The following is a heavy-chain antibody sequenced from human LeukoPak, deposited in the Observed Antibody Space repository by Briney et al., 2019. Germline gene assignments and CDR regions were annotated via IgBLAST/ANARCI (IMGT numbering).Heavy chain of an antibody. D-gene: IGHD6-19*01. J-gene: IGHJ3*02. Sequence: SQTLSLTCAISGDSVSSNSAAWNWIRQSPSRGLEWLGRTYYRSKWYNDYAVSVKSRITINPDTSKNQFSLQLNSVTPEDTAVYYCARDIGYSSGRTSDAFDIWGQGTMVTVSS. CDR1: GDSVSSNSAA. CDR3: ARDIGYSSGRTSDAFDI. CDR2: TYYRSKWYN. V-gene: IGHV6-1*01.